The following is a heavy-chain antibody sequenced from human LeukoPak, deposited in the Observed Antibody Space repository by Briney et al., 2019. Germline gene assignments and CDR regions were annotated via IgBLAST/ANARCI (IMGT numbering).Heavy chain of an antibody. CDR3: ARGLIFNNWFDP. D-gene: IGHD3-16*01. V-gene: IGHV4-4*07. J-gene: IGHJ5*02. CDR1: GGSISNYY. CDR2: VYISGST. Sequence: PSETLSLTCTVSGGSISNYYWSWIRQPAGKGLEWIGRVYISGSTNYNPSLKSRVTMSVDTSKNQFSLRLSSVTAADTAVYYCARGLIFNNWFDPWGQGTLVTVSS.